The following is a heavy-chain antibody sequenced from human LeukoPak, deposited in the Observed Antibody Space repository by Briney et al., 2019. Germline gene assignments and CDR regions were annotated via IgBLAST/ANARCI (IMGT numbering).Heavy chain of an antibody. V-gene: IGHV5-51*01. D-gene: IGHD3-3*01. CDR2: IYHGDSDT. CDR1: GHSFTSYW. CDR3: ARPHYDFWSGYPYYFDY. Sequence: GESLKISCKGSGHSFTSYWIGWVRQMPGKGLEWMGIIYHGDSDTRYSPSFQGQVTISADKSISTAYLQWSSLKASDTAMYYCARPHYDFWSGYPYYFDYWGQGTLVTVSS. J-gene: IGHJ4*02.